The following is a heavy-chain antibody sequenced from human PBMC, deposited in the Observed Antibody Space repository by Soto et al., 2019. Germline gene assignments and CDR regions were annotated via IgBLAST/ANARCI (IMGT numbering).Heavy chain of an antibody. CDR1: GYIFTSYG. J-gene: IGHJ4*02. D-gene: IGHD2-8*01. Sequence: QVQLVQSGAEVKTPGASVKVSCKASGYIFTSYGISWVRQAHGHGLEWMGWISAYNGNTNYAQKLQDRVTMTTDTSTSTAYMELRSLRSDDTAVYYCARDNEGYCTNGVCYSDYWGQGTLVTVSS. V-gene: IGHV1-18*01. CDR2: ISAYNGNT. CDR3: ARDNEGYCTNGVCYSDY.